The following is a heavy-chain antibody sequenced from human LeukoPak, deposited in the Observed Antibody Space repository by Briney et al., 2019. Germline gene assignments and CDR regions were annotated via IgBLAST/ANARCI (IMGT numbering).Heavy chain of an antibody. CDR3: AKEGISQNYFDY. J-gene: IGHJ4*02. Sequence: GGFLRLSCAASGFTFSSYAMSWVRQAPGKGLEWVSAISGSGGSTYYADSVKGRFTISRDNSKNTLYLQMNGLRAEDTALYYCAKEGISQNYFDYWGQGTLVTVSS. V-gene: IGHV3-23*01. CDR2: ISGSGGST. CDR1: GFTFSSYA. D-gene: IGHD6-13*01.